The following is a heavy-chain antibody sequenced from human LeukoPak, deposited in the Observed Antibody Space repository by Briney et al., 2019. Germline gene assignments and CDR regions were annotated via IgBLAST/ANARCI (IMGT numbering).Heavy chain of an antibody. D-gene: IGHD3-10*01. CDR1: GYTFTSYY. CDR2: INPSGGST. J-gene: IGHJ6*02. V-gene: IGHV1-46*01. CDR3: ARDPLVRGVMNGMDV. Sequence: ASVKVSCKASGYTFTSYYMHWVRQAPGQGLEWMGIINPSGGSTSYPQKFQGRVTMTRDTSTSTVYMELSSLRSEDTAVYYCARDPLVRGVMNGMDVWGQGTTVTVSS.